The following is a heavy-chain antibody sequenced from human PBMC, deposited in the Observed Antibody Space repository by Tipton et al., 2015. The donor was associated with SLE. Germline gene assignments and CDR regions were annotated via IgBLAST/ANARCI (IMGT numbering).Heavy chain of an antibody. J-gene: IGHJ4*02. CDR1: GGSISSYY. Sequence: TLSLTCTVSGGSISSYYWSWIRQPPGKGLEWIGEINHSGSTNYNPSLKSRVTISVDTSKNQSSLKLSSVTAADTAVYYCARRLGSWSIDYWGQGTLVTVSS. V-gene: IGHV4-34*01. CDR2: INHSGST. CDR3: ARRLGSWSIDY. D-gene: IGHD6-13*01.